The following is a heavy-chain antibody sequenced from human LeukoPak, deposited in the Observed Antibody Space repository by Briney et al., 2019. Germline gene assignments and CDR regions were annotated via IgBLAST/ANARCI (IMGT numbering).Heavy chain of an antibody. CDR1: GGSISSYY. D-gene: IGHD3-10*01. CDR2: IYYSGST. V-gene: IGHV4-59*01. Sequence: SETLSLTCTVSGGSISSYYCSWIRPPPGKGRGWFGYIYYSGSTNYKPSLKSRVTISVDTSKIQFSLKLSSVTAADTAVYYCASLRDTMVRGVFDYWGQGTLVTVSS. J-gene: IGHJ4*02. CDR3: ASLRDTMVRGVFDY.